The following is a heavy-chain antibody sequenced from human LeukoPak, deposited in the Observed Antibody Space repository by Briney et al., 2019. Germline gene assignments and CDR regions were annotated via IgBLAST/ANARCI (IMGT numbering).Heavy chain of an antibody. V-gene: IGHV3-7*01. J-gene: IGHJ4*02. Sequence: GGSLRLSCAASGFTFSSYWMSWVRQAPGKGLEWVANIKQDGSEKHYVDSVKGRLTISRDNAKNLLYLQMNSPRVEDTAVYYCAGGPGFLIDCWGQGTLVTVSS. D-gene: IGHD3-3*01. CDR2: IKQDGSEK. CDR1: GFTFSSYW. CDR3: AGGPGFLIDC.